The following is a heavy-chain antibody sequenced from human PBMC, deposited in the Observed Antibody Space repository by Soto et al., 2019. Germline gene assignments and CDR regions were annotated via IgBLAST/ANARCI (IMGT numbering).Heavy chain of an antibody. Sequence: SETLSLTCAVYGGSFSVYYWTWIRQPPGKGLEWIGFISYSGTTHYSASLRSRVSISVDTSKNQFSLDLSSVTAADTAVYYCATMGTPVTGLYYFDYWGQGTLVTVSS. D-gene: IGHD4-17*01. CDR2: ISYSGTT. CDR3: ATMGTPVTGLYYFDY. V-gene: IGHV4-30-4*08. CDR1: GGSFSVYY. J-gene: IGHJ4*02.